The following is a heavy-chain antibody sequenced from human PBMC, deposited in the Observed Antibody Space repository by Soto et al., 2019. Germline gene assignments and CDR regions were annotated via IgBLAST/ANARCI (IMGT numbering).Heavy chain of an antibody. Sequence: GASVKVSCKAYDFSFTSHGISWVRQAPGQGLEWMGWISLYNGNTNYAQQFQGRVTITTDTSTSTAYMELRSLRSDDTAMYFCAIYHLELFRFDYWGQGTLVTVSS. CDR3: AIYHLELFRFDY. CDR2: ISLYNGNT. CDR1: DFSFTSHG. V-gene: IGHV1-18*04. D-gene: IGHD2-2*01. J-gene: IGHJ4*02.